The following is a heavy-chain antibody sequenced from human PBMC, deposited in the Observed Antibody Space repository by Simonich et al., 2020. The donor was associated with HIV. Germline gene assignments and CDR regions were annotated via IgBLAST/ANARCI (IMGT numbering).Heavy chain of an antibody. CDR3: ARDGRKGSSTSCSDY. Sequence: EVQLVESGGGLVKPGGYLRLSCAASGFTFSSYGMNWVRQAPGKGLEWVSSISSSSSYIDYADSVKGRFTISRDNAKNSLYLQMNGLRAEDTAVYYCARDGRKGSSTSCSDYWGQGTLVTVSS. D-gene: IGHD2-2*01. CDR2: ISSSSSYI. J-gene: IGHJ4*02. CDR1: GFTFSSYG. V-gene: IGHV3-21*01.